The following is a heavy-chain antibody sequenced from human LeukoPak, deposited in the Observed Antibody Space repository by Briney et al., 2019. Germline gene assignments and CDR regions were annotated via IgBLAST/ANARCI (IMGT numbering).Heavy chain of an antibody. V-gene: IGHV4-59*01. Sequence: SETLSLPCTVSGGSIISYYWSWIRQPPGKGLEWIGYIFYSGSTNYNPSLKSRVTISVDTSKNQFSLKLSSVTAADTAVYYCAREVPDYGDYGSLLEYLYFDRWGRGTLVTVSS. CDR1: GGSIISYY. CDR2: IFYSGST. CDR3: AREVPDYGDYGSLLEYLYFDR. D-gene: IGHD4-17*01. J-gene: IGHJ2*01.